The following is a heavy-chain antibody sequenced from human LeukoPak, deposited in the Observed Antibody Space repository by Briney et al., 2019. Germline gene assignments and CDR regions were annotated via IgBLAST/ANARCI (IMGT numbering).Heavy chain of an antibody. J-gene: IGHJ4*02. V-gene: IGHV3-30*02. D-gene: IGHD6-19*01. CDR1: GFTFSSYG. Sequence: GGSLRLSCAASGFTFSSYGMHWVRQAPGKGLEWVAFIRYDGSNKYYADSVKGRFTISRDNSKNTLYLQMNSLRAEDTAVYYCAKAGGSSSGLKSYFEYWGQGTLVTVSS. CDR2: IRYDGSNK. CDR3: AKAGGSSSGLKSYFEY.